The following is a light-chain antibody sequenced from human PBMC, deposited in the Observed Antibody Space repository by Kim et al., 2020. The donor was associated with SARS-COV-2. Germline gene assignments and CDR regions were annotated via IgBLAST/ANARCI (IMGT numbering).Light chain of an antibody. J-gene: IGLJ3*02. CDR2: LNSDGSH. CDR3: QTWDTGIQV. Sequence: ASVKLTCTLNSGHSSYTIAWHQQQPEKGPRYLMKLNSDGSHTKGDGITDRFSGSSSGAERYLTISSLQSEDEADYYCQTWDTGIQVFGGGTQLTAL. V-gene: IGLV4-69*02. CDR1: SGHSSYT.